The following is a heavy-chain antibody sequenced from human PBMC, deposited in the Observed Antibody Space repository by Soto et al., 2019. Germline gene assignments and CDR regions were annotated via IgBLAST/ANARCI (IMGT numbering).Heavy chain of an antibody. Sequence: ASLKVSCKASGGTFSSYAISWVRQAPGQGLEWMGGIIPIFGTANYAQKFQGRVTITADESTSTAYMELSSLRSEDTAVYYCARVRFRDYYDSSGYLNWFDPWGQGTLVTVSS. J-gene: IGHJ5*02. CDR2: IIPIFGTA. CDR1: GGTFSSYA. V-gene: IGHV1-69*13. CDR3: ARVRFRDYYDSSGYLNWFDP. D-gene: IGHD3-22*01.